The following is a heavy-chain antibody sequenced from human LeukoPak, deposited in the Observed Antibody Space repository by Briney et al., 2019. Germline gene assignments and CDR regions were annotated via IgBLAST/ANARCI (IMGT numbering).Heavy chain of an antibody. Sequence: PSETLSLTCTVSGGSISSYYWSWIRQPPGMGLEWIGYIYYSGSTNYNPSLKSRVTISVDTSKDQFSLRLTSVTAADTAVNYCARSFLGDWYFDLWGRGTLVTVSS. CDR3: ARSFLGDWYFDL. CDR2: IYYSGST. J-gene: IGHJ2*01. D-gene: IGHD1-26*01. V-gene: IGHV4-59*01. CDR1: GGSISSYY.